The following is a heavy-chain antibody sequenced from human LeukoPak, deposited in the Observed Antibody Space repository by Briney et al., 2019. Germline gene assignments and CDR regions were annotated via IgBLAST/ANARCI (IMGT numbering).Heavy chain of an antibody. V-gene: IGHV3-48*03. D-gene: IGHD2-2*01. J-gene: IGHJ4*02. Sequence: GGSLRLSCAASGFTFSNYEMNWVRQAPGKGLEWVSYICYSGTTIYYADSVRGGFTISRDNAKNSLYLQMNSLRAEDTAVYYCAQGGTGYCSSSSCLYYFHYWGQGTLVTVSS. CDR3: AQGGTGYCSSSSCLYYFHY. CDR1: GFTFSNYE. CDR2: ICYSGTTI.